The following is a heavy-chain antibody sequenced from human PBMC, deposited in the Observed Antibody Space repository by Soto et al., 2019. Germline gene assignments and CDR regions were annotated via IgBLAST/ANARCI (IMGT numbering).Heavy chain of an antibody. J-gene: IGHJ6*02. Sequence: QVQLVESGGGVVQPGRSLRLSCAASGFTFSSYGMHWVRQTPGKGLEWVAVISYDGSNKYYADSVKGRFTISRDNSKNTLYLQMNSLRAEDTAVYYCAKALVVVAATSDYYYGMDVWGQGTTVTVSS. CDR3: AKALVVVAATSDYYYGMDV. CDR2: ISYDGSNK. V-gene: IGHV3-30*18. D-gene: IGHD2-15*01. CDR1: GFTFSSYG.